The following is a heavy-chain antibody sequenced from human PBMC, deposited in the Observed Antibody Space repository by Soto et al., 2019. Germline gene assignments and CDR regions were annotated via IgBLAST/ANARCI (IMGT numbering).Heavy chain of an antibody. J-gene: IGHJ4*01. CDR3: FGVLAAMIDD. D-gene: IGHD3-16*01. CDR1: GGSVTNSSYH. Sequence: PSETLSLTCKVSGGSVTNSSYHWGWIRQTPGKGLEWIATLYYRGTTDYNSALRSRATMSVDTSKDHFSLTLSSVTVADTAVYFCFGVLAAMIDDWGHGIPVTVDS. V-gene: IGHV4-39*02. CDR2: LYYRGTT.